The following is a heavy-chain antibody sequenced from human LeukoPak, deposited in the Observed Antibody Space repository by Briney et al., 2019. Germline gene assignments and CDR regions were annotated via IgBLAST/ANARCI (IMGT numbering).Heavy chain of an antibody. J-gene: IGHJ4*02. Sequence: GASLKLSCAASGFTFSNSWMSWVRQAPGQGLEWVGRTKSNTDGGTTDYAAPVKGRFTISRDDSKNTLYLQMNSLKTEDTAVYYCNIDSSGRGDYWGQGTLVTVSS. CDR1: GFTFSNSW. CDR2: TKSNTDGGTT. CDR3: NIDSSGRGDY. D-gene: IGHD6-19*01. V-gene: IGHV3-15*01.